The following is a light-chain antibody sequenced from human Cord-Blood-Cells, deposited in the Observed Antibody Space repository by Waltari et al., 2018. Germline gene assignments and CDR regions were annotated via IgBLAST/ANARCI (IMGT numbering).Light chain of an antibody. Sequence: DIQMTQSPPSLSASVGDRVTITCRSSQSISSYLNWYQQKPGKAPKHLIYAASSLQSGVPSRFSGSGSGTDFTLTISSLQPEDFATYYCQQSYSTPYSFGQGTKLEIK. CDR3: QQSYSTPYS. CDR2: AAS. CDR1: QSISSY. V-gene: IGKV1-39*01. J-gene: IGKJ2*03.